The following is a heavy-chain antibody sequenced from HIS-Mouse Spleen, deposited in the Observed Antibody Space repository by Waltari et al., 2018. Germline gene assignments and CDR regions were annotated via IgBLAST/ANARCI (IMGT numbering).Heavy chain of an antibody. CDR3: ARDAAVTYFDY. J-gene: IGHJ4*02. Sequence: EVQLVESGGGLVQPGGSLRLSCAAPGFPFITYWMHWVRQAPGKGLVWVSRINSDGSSTSYADSVKGRFTISRDNAKNTLYLQMNSLRAEDTAVYYCARDAAVTYFDYWGQGTLVTVSS. CDR1: GFPFITYW. CDR2: INSDGSST. V-gene: IGHV3-74*01. D-gene: IGHD4-17*01.